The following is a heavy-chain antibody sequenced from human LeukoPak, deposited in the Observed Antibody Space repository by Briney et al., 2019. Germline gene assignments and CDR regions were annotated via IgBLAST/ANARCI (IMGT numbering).Heavy chain of an antibody. D-gene: IGHD5-24*01. Sequence: SETLSLTGTGSGGSISSSSYYWGWIRQPPGKGLEWNGSIYYSGSTYYNPSLKSRVTISVETSKNQFFLKLRSVTAADTSGYYCASIWLQHFDDWGQETLVSVSS. CDR1: GGSISSSSYY. CDR2: IYYSGST. J-gene: IGHJ4*02. V-gene: IGHV4-39*01. CDR3: ASIWLQHFDD.